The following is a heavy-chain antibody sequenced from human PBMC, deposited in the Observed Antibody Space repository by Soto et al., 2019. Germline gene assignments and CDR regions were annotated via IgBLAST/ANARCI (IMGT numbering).Heavy chain of an antibody. Sequence: QVQLQQWGAGLLKPSETLSLTCAVYGGAFSGYYWSWIPQPPGKGLEWIGEINHSGSTNYNPSLKGRVTISVDPSKNQFSLKLSSVTAEGTAVYYCARSVPADIYWGQGTLVTVS. CDR1: GGAFSGYY. V-gene: IGHV4-34*01. J-gene: IGHJ4*02. D-gene: IGHD2-2*01. CDR2: INHSGST. CDR3: ARSVPADIY.